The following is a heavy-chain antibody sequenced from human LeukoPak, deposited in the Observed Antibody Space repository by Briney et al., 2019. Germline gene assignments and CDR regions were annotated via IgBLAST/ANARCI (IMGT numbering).Heavy chain of an antibody. CDR2: INHSGST. Sequence: PSETLSLTCTVSGGSISGYYWSWIRQPPGKGLEWIGEINHSGSTNYNPSLKSRVTISVDTSKNQFSLKLSSVTAADTAVYYCARRYGFWSGYSPGWFDPWGQGTLVTVSS. J-gene: IGHJ5*02. D-gene: IGHD3-3*01. CDR1: GGSISGYY. V-gene: IGHV4-34*01. CDR3: ARRYGFWSGYSPGWFDP.